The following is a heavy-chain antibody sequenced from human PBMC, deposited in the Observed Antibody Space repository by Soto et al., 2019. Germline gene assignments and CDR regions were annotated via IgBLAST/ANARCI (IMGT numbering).Heavy chain of an antibody. CDR2: ISEIGGT. D-gene: IGHD3-22*01. CDR1: GESFSGYY. V-gene: IGHV4-34*01. CDR3: AGLFPYVSSGYHLNY. J-gene: IGHJ4*02. Sequence: PSETLSLTCAVYGESFSGYYWTWIRQPPGKGLEWIGEISEIGGTNYNPSLKGRVTMSVDKSKNQFSLKLNSVTAADTAVFYCAGLFPYVSSGYHLNYLGQGTLVTVSS.